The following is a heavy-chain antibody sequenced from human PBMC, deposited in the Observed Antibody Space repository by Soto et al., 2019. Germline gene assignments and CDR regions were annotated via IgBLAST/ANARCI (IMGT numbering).Heavy chain of an antibody. CDR3: ARDITGTTGPWFDP. Sequence: SVKVSCKASGGTFSSYAISWVRQAPGQGLEWMGGIIPIFGTANYAQKFQGRVTVTADKSTSTAYMELSSLRSEDTAVYYCARDITGTTGPWFDPWGQGTLVTVSS. J-gene: IGHJ5*02. CDR2: IIPIFGTA. CDR1: GGTFSSYA. V-gene: IGHV1-69*06. D-gene: IGHD1-7*01.